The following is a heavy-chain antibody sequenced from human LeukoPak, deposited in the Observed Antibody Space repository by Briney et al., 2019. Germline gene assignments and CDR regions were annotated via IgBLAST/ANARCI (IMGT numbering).Heavy chain of an antibody. CDR1: GGTFSSYA. CDR3: ARDPLYCSGGGCHNWFDP. V-gene: IGHV1-69*05. Sequence: SVKASCKASGGTFSSYAISWVRQAPGQGLEWMGRIIPIFGTANYAQKFQGRVTITTDESTSTAYMELSSLRSEDTAVYYCARDPLYCSGGGCHNWFDPWGQGTLVTVSS. CDR2: IIPIFGTA. D-gene: IGHD2-15*01. J-gene: IGHJ5*02.